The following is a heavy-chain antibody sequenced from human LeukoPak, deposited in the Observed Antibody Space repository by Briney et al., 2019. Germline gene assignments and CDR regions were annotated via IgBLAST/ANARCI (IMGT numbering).Heavy chain of an antibody. CDR3: ASGSRAYYYYGMNV. V-gene: IGHV3-33*01. CDR2: IWYDGSNK. J-gene: IGHJ6*02. D-gene: IGHD3-10*01. Sequence: GGSLRLSCAASGFTFSSYGMHWVRQAPGKGLEWVAVIWYDGSNKYYADSVKGRFTISRDNSKNTLYLQMNSLRAEDTAVYYCASGSRAYYYYGMNVWGQGTTVTVSS. CDR1: GFTFSSYG.